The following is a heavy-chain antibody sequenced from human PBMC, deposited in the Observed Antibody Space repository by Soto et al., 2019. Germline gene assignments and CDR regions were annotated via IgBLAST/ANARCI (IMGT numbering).Heavy chain of an antibody. J-gene: IGHJ4*02. CDR1: GFTFSPHS. Sequence: LRLSSAACGFTFSPHSKSWIRQAPGKGLEWVSYISSSGSTIYYADSVKGRFTISRDNAKNSLYLRMNSLRAEDTAVYYCARYRTTADFDYWGQGTLVTVSS. CDR3: ARYRTTADFDY. D-gene: IGHD4-17*01. CDR2: ISSSGSTI. V-gene: IGHV3-11*01.